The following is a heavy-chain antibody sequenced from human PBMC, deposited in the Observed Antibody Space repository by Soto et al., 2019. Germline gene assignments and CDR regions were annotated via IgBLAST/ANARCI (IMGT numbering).Heavy chain of an antibody. Sequence: QVQLVQSGAEVKKPGSSVKVSCKASGGTFSSYAISWVRQAPGQGLEWMGGIIPIFGTANYAQKFQGRVTITADESTSTAYMELSSLRSEDTAVYYCARDSYYYDSSGYYDAAFLDFWGQGTLVTVSS. D-gene: IGHD3-22*01. CDR2: IIPIFGTA. V-gene: IGHV1-69*01. J-gene: IGHJ4*02. CDR1: GGTFSSYA. CDR3: ARDSYYYDSSGYYDAAFLDF.